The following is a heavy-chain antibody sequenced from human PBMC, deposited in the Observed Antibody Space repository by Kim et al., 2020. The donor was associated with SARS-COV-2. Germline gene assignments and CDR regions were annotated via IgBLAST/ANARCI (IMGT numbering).Heavy chain of an antibody. CDR3: ARESTAMVDAFDI. CDR1: GFTFSSYA. D-gene: IGHD5-18*01. J-gene: IGHJ3*02. CDR2: ISYDGSNK. V-gene: IGHV3-30-3*01. Sequence: GGSLRLSCAASGFTFSSYAMHWVRQAPGKGLEWVAVISYDGSNKYYADSVKGRFTISRDNSKNTLYLQMNSLRAEDTAVYYCARESTAMVDAFDIWGQGTMVTVSS.